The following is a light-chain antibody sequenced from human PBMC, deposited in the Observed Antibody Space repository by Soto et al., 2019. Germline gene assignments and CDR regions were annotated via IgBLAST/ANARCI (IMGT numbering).Light chain of an antibody. CDR3: QQRNYWPWT. Sequence: EIVLTQSPGTLSLSPGERATLSCRASQSVSSYLAWYQQKPGQAPRLLIYDASNRATGIPARFSGSGSGTDFTLTISSLEPEDFAVYYCQQRNYWPWTFCQVTKVDI. CDR2: DAS. CDR1: QSVSSY. J-gene: IGKJ1*01. V-gene: IGKV3-11*01.